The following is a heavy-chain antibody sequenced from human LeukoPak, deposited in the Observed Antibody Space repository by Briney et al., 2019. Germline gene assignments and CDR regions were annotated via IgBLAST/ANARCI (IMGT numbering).Heavy chain of an antibody. CDR3: SRESGAFSPFGH. CDR2: ISLSGRT. V-gene: IGHV4-39*07. D-gene: IGHD1-26*01. Sequence: NPSETLSLTCTVSGGSISSSSYYWGWIRQPPGQGLEWIGEISLSGRTNYNPSLKSRVTMSLDESKNQVSLNLASVTAADTAVYYCSRESGAFSPFGHWGQGTLVTVTS. J-gene: IGHJ4*02. CDR1: GGSISSSSYY.